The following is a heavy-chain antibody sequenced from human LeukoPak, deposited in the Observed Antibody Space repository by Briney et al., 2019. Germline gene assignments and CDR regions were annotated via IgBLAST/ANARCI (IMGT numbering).Heavy chain of an antibody. J-gene: IGHJ4*02. D-gene: IGHD5-18*01. CDR1: EFNVSNYW. CDR3: ARWDTGMAAFDL. Sequence: GGSLRLSCAASEFNVSNYWMHWIRQAPGTGPMWVSRINGDGSDTKYADSVKGRLTISRDNAKNSLYLHMNSLRAEDTALYWCARWDTGMAAFDLWGQGTLVTVSS. V-gene: IGHV3-74*03. CDR2: INGDGSDT.